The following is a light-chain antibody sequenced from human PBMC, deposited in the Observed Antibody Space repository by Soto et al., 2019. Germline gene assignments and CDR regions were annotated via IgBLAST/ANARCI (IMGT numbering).Light chain of an antibody. CDR1: SSDIGAYNF. V-gene: IGLV2-14*03. CDR3: TSWTTSTTMN. Sequence: QSVLTQPASVSGSPGQSITISCTGTSSDIGAYNFVSWYQQHPGKAPKLMLYDVNIRPSGVSNRFSGSKSGNTASLTISGLQAEDEADYYCTSWTTSTTMNFGGGTKATVL. J-gene: IGLJ2*01. CDR2: DVN.